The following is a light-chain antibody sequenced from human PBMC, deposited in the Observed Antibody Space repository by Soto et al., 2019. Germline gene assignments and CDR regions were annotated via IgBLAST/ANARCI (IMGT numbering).Light chain of an antibody. CDR1: KSVLYSANNKNY. Sequence: DIVMAQSPDSLAVSLGERATINCKSSKSVLYSANNKNYLAWYQQKPGQPPKLLIYWASTRESGVPDRFSGSGSGTDFTLTISSLQAEDVAVYYCQQYYSTLTLTFGQGTKVEIK. CDR3: QQYYSTLTLT. CDR2: WAS. V-gene: IGKV4-1*01. J-gene: IGKJ1*01.